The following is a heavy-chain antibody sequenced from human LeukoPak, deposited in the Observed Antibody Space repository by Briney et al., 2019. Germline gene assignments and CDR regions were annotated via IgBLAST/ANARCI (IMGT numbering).Heavy chain of an antibody. CDR3: AKGFIGSWYSY. J-gene: IGHJ4*02. D-gene: IGHD6-13*01. CDR1: GFTFSSYA. V-gene: IGHV3-23*01. CDR2: ISGSGGST. Sequence: GGSLRLSCAASGFTFSSYAMSWVRQAPGKGLEWVSAISGSGGSTYYADSVKGRFTISSDNSKNTLYLQMNSLRAEDTAVYYCAKGFIGSWYSYWGQGTLVTVSS.